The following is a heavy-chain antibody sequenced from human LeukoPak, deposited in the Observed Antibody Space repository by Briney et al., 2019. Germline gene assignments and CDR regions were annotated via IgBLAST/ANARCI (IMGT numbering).Heavy chain of an antibody. D-gene: IGHD6-25*01. Sequence: GGSLRLSCAASGFXVSSNYITWVRQAPGKGLEWVSDLYSGGLTYYADSVEGRFTISRDNSKNTLYLQMNSLRAEDTAVYYCARGYSSVDLWGQGTLVTVSS. J-gene: IGHJ5*02. CDR3: ARGYSSVDL. CDR1: GFXVSSNY. CDR2: LYSGGLT. V-gene: IGHV3-66*01.